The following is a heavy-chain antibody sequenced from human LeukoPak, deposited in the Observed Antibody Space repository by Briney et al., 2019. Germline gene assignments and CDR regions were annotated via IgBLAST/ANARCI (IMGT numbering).Heavy chain of an antibody. CDR2: ISAYNGNT. D-gene: IGHD1-26*01. CDR1: GYTFTSYG. V-gene: IGHV1-18*01. CDR3: ARDLVWELPPAPAPWFDP. Sequence: ASVKVSCKASGYTFTSYGISWVRQAPGQGLEWMGWISAYNGNTNYAQKLQGRVTMTTDTSTSTAYMELRSLRSDDTAVYYCARDLVWELPPAPAPWFDPWGQGTLVTVSS. J-gene: IGHJ5*02.